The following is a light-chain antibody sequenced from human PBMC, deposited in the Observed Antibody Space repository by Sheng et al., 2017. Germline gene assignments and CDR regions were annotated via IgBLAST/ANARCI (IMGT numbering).Light chain of an antibody. V-gene: IGKV4-1*01. J-gene: IGKJ4*01. Sequence: DIVMTQSPDSLAVSLGERATINCKSSQSVLFSSNNKNYLSWYQQKPGQPPKLLIYWASTRESGVPDRFSGSGSGTDFTLTISSLEPEDFAVYYCQQRRNWPPLTFGGGPRWRSN. CDR2: WAS. CDR1: QSVLFSSNNKNY. CDR3: QQRRNWPPLT.